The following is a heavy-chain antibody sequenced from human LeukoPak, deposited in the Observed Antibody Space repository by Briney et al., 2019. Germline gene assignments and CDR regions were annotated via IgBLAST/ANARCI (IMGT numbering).Heavy chain of an antibody. J-gene: IGHJ4*02. Sequence: GGSLRLSCAASGFTFSSSAMSWVRQVPGKGLEWVSGISASGGSTYYADSVKGRFTISRDNSKNTLYLQMNSLRAEDTALYYCATGSPFDYWGQGTLVTVSS. D-gene: IGHD3-10*01. CDR3: ATGSPFDY. CDR1: GFTFSSSA. V-gene: IGHV3-23*01. CDR2: ISASGGST.